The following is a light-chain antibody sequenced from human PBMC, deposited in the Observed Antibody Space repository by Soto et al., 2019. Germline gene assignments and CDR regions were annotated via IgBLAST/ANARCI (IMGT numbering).Light chain of an antibody. J-gene: IGKJ2*01. CDR2: GAS. CDR3: QQHGTSPYT. CDR1: ESPRSSY. Sequence: PGERATLSCWASESPRSSYLAWYQRKPGQAPRLLMFGASRRATGIPDRFNGSGSGTDFILTISRLEPEDVAVYYCQQHGTSPYTFGQGTVLEIK. V-gene: IGKV3-20*01.